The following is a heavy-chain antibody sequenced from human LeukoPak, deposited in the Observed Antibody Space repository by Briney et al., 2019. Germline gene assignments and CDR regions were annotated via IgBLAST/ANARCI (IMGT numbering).Heavy chain of an antibody. Sequence: SETLSLTCTFSGGSISSYYWSWIRQPPGKGLEWIAYTYYSGSTNYNPSLKSRVTISVDTSKNQFSLKLRSVTAADTAVYYCARHDSEWLGGAFDIWGQGTMVTVSS. CDR3: ARHDSEWLGGAFDI. V-gene: IGHV4-59*08. CDR1: GGSISSYY. CDR2: TYYSGST. J-gene: IGHJ3*02. D-gene: IGHD3-3*01.